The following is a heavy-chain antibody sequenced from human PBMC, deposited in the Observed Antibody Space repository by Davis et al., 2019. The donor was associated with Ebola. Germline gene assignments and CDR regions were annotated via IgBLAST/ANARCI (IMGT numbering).Heavy chain of an antibody. CDR1: GYTFTDYN. Sequence: ASVKVSCTASGYTFTDYNIHWMRQAPGQGLEWLGRVILKSGATNYAQKFQGRVTTTRDTSISTVYMELSSLRYDDTADYYCARGHNYAHEYWGQGTLVTVSS. CDR3: ARGHNYAHEY. V-gene: IGHV1-2*06. J-gene: IGHJ4*02. D-gene: IGHD4-11*01. CDR2: VILKSGAT.